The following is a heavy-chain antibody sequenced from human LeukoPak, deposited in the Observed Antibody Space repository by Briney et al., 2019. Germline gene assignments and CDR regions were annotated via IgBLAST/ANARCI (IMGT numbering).Heavy chain of an antibody. Sequence: GGSLRLSCAASGFPFSSYWMSWVRQAPGKGLEWVSDISGSGGFTYADSVKGRFTISRDNSKNTLYLQMNSLRAEDTAIYYCAKVLNNWYFDLWGRGALVTVSS. CDR1: GFPFSSYW. CDR3: AKVLNNWYFDL. V-gene: IGHV3-23*01. J-gene: IGHJ2*01. CDR2: ISGSGGFT.